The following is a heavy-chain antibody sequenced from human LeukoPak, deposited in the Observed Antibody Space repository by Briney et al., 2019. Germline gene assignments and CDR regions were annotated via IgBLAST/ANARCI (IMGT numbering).Heavy chain of an antibody. CDR1: GFTFSSYA. J-gene: IGHJ4*02. V-gene: IGHV3-64D*06. CDR2: ISPDGGNT. CDR3: VPKGTEGY. Sequence: GGSLRLSCSASGFTFSSYAMHWVRQAPGKGLEYVSAISPDGGNTYYADSVKGRFSISRDNFKNTLYLQMSSLRPEDTAVYYCVPKGTEGYWGQGTLVTVSS.